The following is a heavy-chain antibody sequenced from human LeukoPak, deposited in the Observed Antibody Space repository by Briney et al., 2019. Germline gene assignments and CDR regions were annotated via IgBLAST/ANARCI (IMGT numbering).Heavy chain of an antibody. CDR1: GFTFRHYW. CDR3: ARYHTGGF. CDR2: LSQDGSDT. D-gene: IGHD1-14*01. Sequence: GGSLRLFCDASGFTFRHYWIHWARQAPGKGLEYVSRLSQDGSDTIYADFVKGRLTVSRDNAKNTVFLQLCSLKAEDTVVYYCARYHTGGFWGEGRLVTVSS. J-gene: IGHJ4*02. V-gene: IGHV3-74*01.